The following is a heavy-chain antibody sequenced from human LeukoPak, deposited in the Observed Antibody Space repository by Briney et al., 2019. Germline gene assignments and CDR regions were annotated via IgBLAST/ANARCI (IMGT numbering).Heavy chain of an antibody. J-gene: IGHJ4*02. CDR3: AXXXXXFPIDY. V-gene: IGHV3-53*01. Sequence: GGSLRLSCAASGFTVSSSHMTWVRQTPGKGLVWVSVTYSGGNTDYADSVKGRFTISRDNSRNTLYLQMSSRRVEDTAIYYCAXXXXXFPIDYWGQGTFVIVSS. CDR1: GFTVSSSH. CDR2: TYSGGNT.